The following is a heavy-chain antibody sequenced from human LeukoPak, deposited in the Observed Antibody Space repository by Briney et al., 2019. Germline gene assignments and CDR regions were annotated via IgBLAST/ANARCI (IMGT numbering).Heavy chain of an antibody. D-gene: IGHD3-9*01. CDR1: GFTFSSYG. CDR3: AKSVGPYDILTTDAFDI. CDR2: ISYDGSNK. Sequence: GGSPRLSCAASGFTFSSYGMHWVRQAPGKGLEWVAVISYDGSNKYYADSVKGRFTISRDNSKNTLYLQMNSLRAEDTAVYYCAKSVGPYDILTTDAFDIWGQGTMVTVSS. J-gene: IGHJ3*02. V-gene: IGHV3-30*18.